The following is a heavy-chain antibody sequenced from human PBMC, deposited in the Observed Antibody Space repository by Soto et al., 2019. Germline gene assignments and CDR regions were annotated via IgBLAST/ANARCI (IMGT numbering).Heavy chain of an antibody. CDR1: GGSISSYY. D-gene: IGHD4-17*01. J-gene: IGHJ3*02. V-gene: IGHV4-59*08. CDR2: IYYSGST. CDR3: ARRYGRAFDI. Sequence: QVQLQESGPGLVKPSETLSLTCTVSGGSISSYYWSWIRQPPGKGLEWIGYIYYSGSTNYNPSLKSRVTISVDTSKNQFSLKLSSVTAADTAVYCCARRYGRAFDIWGQGTMVTVSS.